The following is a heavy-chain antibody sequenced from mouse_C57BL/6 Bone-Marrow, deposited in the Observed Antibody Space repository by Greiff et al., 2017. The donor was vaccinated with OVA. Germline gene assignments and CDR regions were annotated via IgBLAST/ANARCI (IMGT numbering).Heavy chain of an antibody. Sequence: QVQLQQSGAELVRPGASVTLSCKASGYTFTDYEMHWVKQTPVHGLEWIGAIDPETGGTAYNQKFKGKAILTADKSSSTAYMELRSLTSEDSAVYYCRSLLLLQYDFDYWGQGTTLTVSS. CDR2: IDPETGGT. CDR1: GYTFTDYE. J-gene: IGHJ2*01. V-gene: IGHV1-15*01. CDR3: RSLLLLQYDFDY. D-gene: IGHD1-1*01.